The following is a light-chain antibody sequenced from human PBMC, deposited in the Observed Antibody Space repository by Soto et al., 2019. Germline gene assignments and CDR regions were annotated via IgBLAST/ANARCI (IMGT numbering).Light chain of an antibody. CDR2: LGS. V-gene: IGKV2-28*01. CDR1: XXXXXXXXXXX. J-gene: IGKJ4*01. CDR3: MQSLQTPLT. Sequence: DIAMTQSPLSLPVTPGEPASISCRSXXXXXXXXXXXXVDWYLQKPGQSPQLLIYLGSNRASGVPDRFSGSGSGTDFTLKISRVEAEDVGVYYCMQSLQTPLTFGGGTKVEIK.